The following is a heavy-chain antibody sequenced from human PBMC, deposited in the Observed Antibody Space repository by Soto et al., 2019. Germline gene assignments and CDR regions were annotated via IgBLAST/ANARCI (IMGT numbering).Heavy chain of an antibody. CDR1: GDSISSSVW. Sequence: PAETLSLTCAVSGDSISSSVWWTFVRQPPGKGLEWIGEVFHTGNTNYNPSLKSRVTMSVDKSTNEFSLKVTSVTAADTAIYYCARSYSSSSWYYFDYWGQGTLVTVSS. D-gene: IGHD6-6*01. CDR2: VFHTGNT. CDR3: ARSYSSSSWYYFDY. V-gene: IGHV4-4*02. J-gene: IGHJ4*02.